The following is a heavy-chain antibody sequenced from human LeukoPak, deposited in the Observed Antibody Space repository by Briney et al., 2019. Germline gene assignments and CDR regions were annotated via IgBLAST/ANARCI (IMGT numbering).Heavy chain of an antibody. V-gene: IGHV4-59*08. CDR3: ARRTPDYGMDG. CDR2: IYYSGST. J-gene: IGHJ6*01. Sequence: PSETLSLTCTVSGGSISSYYWSWIRQPPGKGLEWIGYIYYSGSTNYNPSLKSRVTISVDTSKNQFSLKLSSVTAADTAVYYCARRTPDYGMDGWGQRTTVTVS. CDR1: GGSISSYY.